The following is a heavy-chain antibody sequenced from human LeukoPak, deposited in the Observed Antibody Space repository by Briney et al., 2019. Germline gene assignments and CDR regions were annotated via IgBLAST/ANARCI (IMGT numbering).Heavy chain of an antibody. CDR1: GVTFSGYV. CDR3: ARDLRRFAAYYFDY. D-gene: IGHD5/OR15-5a*01. J-gene: IGHJ4*02. CDR2: RSSDGRDK. V-gene: IGHV3-30*03. Sequence: GGSLRLSCAASGVTFSGYVIHWVRQARGKGLEWVAVRSSDGRDKHHADSVKGRFTISRENSKTTLYLQTNSLRAEDTAVYYCARDLRRFAAYYFDYWGQGTLVTVSS.